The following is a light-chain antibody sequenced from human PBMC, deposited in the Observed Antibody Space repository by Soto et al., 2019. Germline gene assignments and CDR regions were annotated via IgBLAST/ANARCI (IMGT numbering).Light chain of an antibody. J-gene: IGKJ1*01. V-gene: IGKV3-11*01. CDR1: QSVSSF. Sequence: EIVLTQSPATLSLSPGERATLSCRASQSVSSFLAWYQQKPGQAPRLLIYDASNRATGIPARFSGSGSGTDFTLTISGLEPEDFALYYCQQRSSWPRTFGQGTKVDI. CDR3: QQRSSWPRT. CDR2: DAS.